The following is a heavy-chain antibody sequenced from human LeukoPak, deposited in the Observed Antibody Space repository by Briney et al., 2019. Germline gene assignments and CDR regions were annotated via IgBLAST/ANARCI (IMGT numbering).Heavy chain of an antibody. CDR3: AKEKSIIMSPEDY. J-gene: IGHJ4*02. D-gene: IGHD3-10*02. V-gene: IGHV3-23*01. CDR1: GFTFSNYA. Sequence: PGGSLRLSCAASGFTFSNYAMTWVRQAPGKGLEWVSTISASGGSTFYADSVKGRFPISRDNSKNTLYLQMNSLRAEDTAVYYCAKEKSIIMSPEDYWGQGTLVTVSS. CDR2: ISASGGST.